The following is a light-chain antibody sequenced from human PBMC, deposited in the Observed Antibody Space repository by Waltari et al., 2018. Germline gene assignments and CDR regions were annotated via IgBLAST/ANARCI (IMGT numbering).Light chain of an antibody. CDR1: SPNIGAGFA. Sequence: QSVLTQPPSVSGAPGQRVTISCTGNSPNIGAGFAVPWDQQIPGAVPKLLIFGNNNRPSGVPDRFSGSKSGTSASLAITGLQAEDEAHYYCQSYDSSLSGFVVYGGGTKMIVL. CDR3: QSYDSSLSGFVV. V-gene: IGLV1-40*01. CDR2: GNN. J-gene: IGLJ2*01.